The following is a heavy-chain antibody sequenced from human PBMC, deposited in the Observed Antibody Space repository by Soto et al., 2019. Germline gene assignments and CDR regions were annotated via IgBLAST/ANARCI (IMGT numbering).Heavy chain of an antibody. D-gene: IGHD5-12*01. J-gene: IGHJ4*02. Sequence: GASVKVSCKASGYTFTSYYMHWVRQAPGQGLEWMGIINPSGGSTSYAQKFQGRVTMTRDTSTSTVYMELSSLRSEDTAVYYCEAYSGYDYFAYWGQGTLVTVSS. CDR2: INPSGGST. V-gene: IGHV1-46*01. CDR1: GYTFTSYY. CDR3: EAYSGYDYFAY.